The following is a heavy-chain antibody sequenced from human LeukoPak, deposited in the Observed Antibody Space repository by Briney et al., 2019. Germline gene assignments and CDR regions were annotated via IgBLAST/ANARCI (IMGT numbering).Heavy chain of an antibody. Sequence: ASVKVSCKVSGYTLTELFMHWVRQAPGKGLEWMGGFDPEDGETIYAQKFQGRVTMTEDTSTDTAYMELSSLRSEETAVYYCAAALSGEWELPGFDYWGQGTLVTVSS. J-gene: IGHJ4*02. CDR2: FDPEDGET. CDR3: AAALSGEWELPGFDY. D-gene: IGHD1-26*01. V-gene: IGHV1-24*01. CDR1: GYTLTELF.